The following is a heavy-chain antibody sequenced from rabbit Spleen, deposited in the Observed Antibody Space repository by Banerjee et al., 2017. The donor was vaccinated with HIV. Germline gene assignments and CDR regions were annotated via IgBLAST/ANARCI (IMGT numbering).Heavy chain of an antibody. CDR3: ARNANGGWDL. D-gene: IGHD4-1*01. J-gene: IGHJ4*01. V-gene: IGHV1S45*01. CDR1: GFSFSSSYY. CDR2: IYGGSTGIT. Sequence: QEQLVESGGGLVQPEGSLTLTCTASGFSFSSSYYMCWVRQAPGKGLEWIGCIYGGSTGITNYANRVKGRFTISSDNAQNTVDLQMNSLTPADTATYFCARNANGGWDLWGQGTLVTVS.